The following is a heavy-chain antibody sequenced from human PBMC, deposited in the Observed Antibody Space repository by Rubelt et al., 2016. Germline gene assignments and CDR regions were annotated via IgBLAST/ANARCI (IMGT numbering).Heavy chain of an antibody. Sequence: QVQLQESGPGLVKPSETLSLTCTVSGGSISSYYWSWIRQPPGKGLERIGYIYYSGSTNYNPSLKSGVTRAVDTSKNPFSLKLGLVTAADTAVYYCARHVVGAHYGMDVWGQGTTVTVSS. CDR1: GGSISSYY. V-gene: IGHV4-59*08. CDR2: IYYSGST. J-gene: IGHJ6*02. D-gene: IGHD1-26*01. CDR3: ARHVVGAHYGMDV.